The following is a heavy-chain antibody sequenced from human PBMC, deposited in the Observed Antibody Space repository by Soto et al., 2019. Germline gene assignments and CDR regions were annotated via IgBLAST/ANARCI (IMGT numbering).Heavy chain of an antibody. V-gene: IGHV4-59*08. D-gene: IGHD3-9*01. CDR2: ISHSGDT. CDR1: GGSISSYY. Sequence: NPSETLSLTCTVSGGSISSYYWSWIRQPPGKGLEWIGYISHSGDTIYNPPLKGRLTMSLDTSKNQFSMRLTSVTAADAAVYFCARQMRGPIPYFGWLSPLTSWGQGTQVTVSS. J-gene: IGHJ5*02. CDR3: ARQMRGPIPYFGWLSPLTS.